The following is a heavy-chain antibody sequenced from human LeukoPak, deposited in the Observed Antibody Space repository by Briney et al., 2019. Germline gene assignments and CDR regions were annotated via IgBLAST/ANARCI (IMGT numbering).Heavy chain of an antibody. V-gene: IGHV5-51*01. CDR2: TYPGDSDT. D-gene: IGHD5-18*01. CDR3: ARQGYTYGYDY. Sequence: GESLKISCQGSGYSFTTYWIAWLRQMPGKGLEWMGITYPGDSDTTYSPSFQGQVTISADKSISNAYLQWTSLRASDAAIYYCARQGYTYGYDYWGQGTLVTVSS. CDR1: GYSFTTYW. J-gene: IGHJ4*02.